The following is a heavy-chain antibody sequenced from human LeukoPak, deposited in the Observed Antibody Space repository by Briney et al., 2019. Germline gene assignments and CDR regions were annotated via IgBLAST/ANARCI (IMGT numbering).Heavy chain of an antibody. CDR1: GFTFSSFV. CDR2: ISYDGNNK. J-gene: IGHJ4*02. V-gene: IGHV3-30*01. CDR3: ARVGRGYSFNVYCFDY. D-gene: IGHD5-18*01. Sequence: PGGSLRLSCAASGFTFSSFVLHWVRQAPGKGLQWVAVISYDGNNKYYADSVKGRFTISRDNSKNTLYLQMNNLRAQDTAVYYCARVGRGYSFNVYCFDYWGQGTLVTVSS.